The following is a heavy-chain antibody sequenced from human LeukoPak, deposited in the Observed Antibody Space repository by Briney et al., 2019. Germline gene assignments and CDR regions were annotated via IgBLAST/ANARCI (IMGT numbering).Heavy chain of an antibody. J-gene: IGHJ4*02. Sequence: GGSLRLSCVASAFAFSSNWMSWVRQAPGNGLEWVANIKQDGSEKYYVDSVKGRFTFSRDNAKNSLYLQMNSLRAEDTAVYYCARGTIAAAGYYYFDYWGQGTQVTVSS. D-gene: IGHD6-13*01. V-gene: IGHV3-7*04. CDR3: ARGTIAAAGYYYFDY. CDR2: IKQDGSEK. CDR1: AFAFSSNW.